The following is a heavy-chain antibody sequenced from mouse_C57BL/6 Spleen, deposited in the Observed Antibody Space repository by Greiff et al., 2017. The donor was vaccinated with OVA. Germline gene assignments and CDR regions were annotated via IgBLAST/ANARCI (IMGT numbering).Heavy chain of an antibody. CDR1: GFSLTSYA. V-gene: IGHV2-9-1*01. J-gene: IGHJ2*01. Sequence: VHLVESGPGLVAPSQSLSITCTVSGFSLTSYAISWVRQPPGKGLEWLGVIWPGGGTNYNSALKSRLSISKDNSKSQVFLKMNSLQTDDTARYYCARNEDGYHDYWGQGTTLTVSS. CDR2: IWPGGGT. D-gene: IGHD2-3*01. CDR3: ARNEDGYHDY.